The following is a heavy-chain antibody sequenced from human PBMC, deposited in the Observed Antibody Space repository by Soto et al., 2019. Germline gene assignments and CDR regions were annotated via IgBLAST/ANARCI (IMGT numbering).Heavy chain of an antibody. CDR3: ARRNSGWYFDL. V-gene: IGHV3-23*01. CDR1: GFTFSSYA. CDR2: ISGSGDST. J-gene: IGHJ2*01. D-gene: IGHD4-4*01. Sequence: EVQLLESGGGLVQPGGSLRLSCAASGFTFSSYAMNWGRQAPGKGLEWVSVISGSGDSTYYADSVKGRFTISRDNSKNPLYLQINSLRAADTAVYYCARRNSGWYFDLWGRRTLVTVSS.